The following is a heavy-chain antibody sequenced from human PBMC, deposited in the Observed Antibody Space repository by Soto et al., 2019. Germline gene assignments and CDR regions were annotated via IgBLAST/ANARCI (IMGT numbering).Heavy chain of an antibody. CDR2: IYYSGST. J-gene: IGHJ3*02. Sequence: FETLSLTCTVSGGSIGSISYYWGWIRQPPGKGLEWIGSIYYSGSTYYNPSLKSRVTISVDTSKNQFSLKLSSVTAADTAVYYCARLQDHVAAFDIWGQGTMVTVSS. V-gene: IGHV4-39*01. CDR3: ARLQDHVAAFDI. CDR1: GGSIGSISYY. D-gene: IGHD4-4*01.